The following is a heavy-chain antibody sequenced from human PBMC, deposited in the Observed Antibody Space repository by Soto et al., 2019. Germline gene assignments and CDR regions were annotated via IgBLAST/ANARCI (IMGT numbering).Heavy chain of an antibody. D-gene: IGHD6-6*01. V-gene: IGHV1-69*13. CDR1: GGTFSSYA. CDR2: IIPIFGTA. Sequence: SVKVSFKASGGTFSSYAISWVRQAPGQGLEWMGGIIPIFGTANYAQKFQGRVTITADESTSTAYMELSSLRSEDTAVYYCARVVFSSSSSRRDDAFDIWGQGTIVTVSS. CDR3: ARVVFSSSSSRRDDAFDI. J-gene: IGHJ3*02.